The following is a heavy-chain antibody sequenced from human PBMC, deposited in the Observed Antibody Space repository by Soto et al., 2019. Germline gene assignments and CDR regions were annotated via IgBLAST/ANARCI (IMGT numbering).Heavy chain of an antibody. D-gene: IGHD5-12*01. Sequence: QVQLQESGPGLEKPSGKLSLSCAVSGGSASNTNWWSWVRQSPGNGLEWIGEIHHSGGTSYNPSLEMRASFTVDKSNNQLSLRLNYVTAAYTAVYYYTKNSAYALDYWGLGILVTVSS. CDR1: GGSASNTNW. CDR2: IHHSGGT. V-gene: IGHV4-4*02. J-gene: IGHJ4*02. CDR3: TKNSAYALDY.